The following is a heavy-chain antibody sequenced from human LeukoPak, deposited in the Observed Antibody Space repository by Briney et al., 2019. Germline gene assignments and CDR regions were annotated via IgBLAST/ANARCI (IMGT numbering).Heavy chain of an antibody. D-gene: IGHD6-13*01. V-gene: IGHV4-39*01. Sequence: SETLSLTCSVSGGSISSSSHFWGWIRQPPGKGLEWIGNIYYSGSSGSTYHNPSLKSRVTISVDTSKNQFSLKLSSVTAADTAVYYCARVYVRWVRSSSPDAFDIWGQGTMVTVSS. CDR2: IYYSGSSGST. CDR1: GGSISSSSHF. J-gene: IGHJ3*02. CDR3: ARVYVRWVRSSSPDAFDI.